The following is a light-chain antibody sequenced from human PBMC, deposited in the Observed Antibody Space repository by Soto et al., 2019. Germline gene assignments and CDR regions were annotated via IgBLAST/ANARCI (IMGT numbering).Light chain of an antibody. V-gene: IGLV2-14*01. J-gene: IGLJ1*01. CDR3: ISYTSDDVRYV. Sequence: QSLLTQPASVSLTPGHWITIYCTGSNSDGGIYDFVSWYQHHPGRAPNLIVSEVSHRPSGVSNRFSGSKSGNTASLTISGLQSEDEADYYCISYTSDDVRYVFGPGTKVTVL. CDR1: NSDGGIYDF. CDR2: EVS.